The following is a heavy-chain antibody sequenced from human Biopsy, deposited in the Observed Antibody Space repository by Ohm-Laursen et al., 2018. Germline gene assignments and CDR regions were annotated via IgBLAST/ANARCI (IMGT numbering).Heavy chain of an antibody. CDR3: ARDYQPTIITIHYYYYGMDV. J-gene: IGHJ6*02. D-gene: IGHD2-2*01. CDR2: INPYNGDT. V-gene: IGHV1-18*04. CDR1: GYTFTAFS. Sequence: GASVKVSCKPSGYTFTAFSVHWLRQAPGQGLEWMGWINPYNGDTNYAQKLQGRVTMTTDTSTSTAYMELRSLRSDDTAVYYCARDYQPTIITIHYYYYGMDVWGQGTTVTVSS.